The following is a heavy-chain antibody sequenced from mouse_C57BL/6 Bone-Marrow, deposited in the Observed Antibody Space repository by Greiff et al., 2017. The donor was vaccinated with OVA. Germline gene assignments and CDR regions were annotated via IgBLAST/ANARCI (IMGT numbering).Heavy chain of an antibody. J-gene: IGHJ3*01. CDR3: TAILLLRPFAY. Sequence: EVMLVESGAELVRPGASVKLSCTASGFNIKDYYMHWVKQRPEQGLEWIGWIDPENGDTEYASKFQGKATITADTSSNTAYLQLSSLTSEDTAVYYCTAILLLRPFAYWGQGTLVTVSA. CDR2: IDPENGDT. D-gene: IGHD1-1*01. CDR1: GFNIKDYY. V-gene: IGHV14-4*01.